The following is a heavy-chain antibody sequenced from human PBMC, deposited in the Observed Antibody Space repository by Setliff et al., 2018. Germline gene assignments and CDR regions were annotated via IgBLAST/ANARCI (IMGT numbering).Heavy chain of an antibody. J-gene: IGHJ3*02. V-gene: IGHV4-38-2*01. D-gene: IGHD3-22*01. CDR2: ISHSGSA. CDR1: GYSISSGNY. Sequence: SETLSLTCAVSGYSISSGNYWGWIRQPPGKGLEWIGSISHSGSAYHNPSLKSRVTISVDTSKNQFSLKLSSVTAADTAVYYCARGKERITMIVVATSGAFDIWGQGTMVTV. CDR3: ARGKERITMIVVATSGAFDI.